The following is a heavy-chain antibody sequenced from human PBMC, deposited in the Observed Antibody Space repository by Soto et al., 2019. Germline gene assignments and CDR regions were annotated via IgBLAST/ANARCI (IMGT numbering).Heavy chain of an antibody. CDR3: ARDGRYFDWSYDY. J-gene: IGHJ4*02. CDR2: IIPILGIA. V-gene: IGHV1-69*04. D-gene: IGHD3-9*01. Sequence: ASVKVSCKASGYTFTSYYMHWVRQAPGQGLEWMGRIIPILGIANYAQKFQGRVTITADKSTSTAYMELSSLRSEDTAVYYCARDGRYFDWSYDYWGQGTLVTVSS. CDR1: GYTFTSYY.